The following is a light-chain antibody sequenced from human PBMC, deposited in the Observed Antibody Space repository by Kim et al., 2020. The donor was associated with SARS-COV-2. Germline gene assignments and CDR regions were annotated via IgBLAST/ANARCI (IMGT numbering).Light chain of an antibody. CDR2: DDD. Sequence: SYELTQPPSLSVAPGKTARITCDGNNIASKTVHWYQQRPGQAPVLLVYDDDDRPSGVPERFSGSNSGNTATLTISRVEAGDEADYYCQVWDSSSDHVIFGGGTQLTVL. CDR3: QVWDSSSDHVI. J-gene: IGLJ2*01. CDR1: NIASKT. V-gene: IGLV3-21*03.